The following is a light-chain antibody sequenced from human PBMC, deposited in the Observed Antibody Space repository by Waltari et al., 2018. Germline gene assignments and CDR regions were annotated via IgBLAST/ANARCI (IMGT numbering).Light chain of an antibody. CDR3: QSYDRSLTGL. J-gene: IGLJ3*02. CDR1: SYHLGAGYA. CDR2: GNN. V-gene: IGLV1-40*01. Sequence: HSVLTQPPSVSGAPGQRVPISCPRRSYHLGAGYAVHWYQQLPGTAPKVLIYGNNIRPAGVPDRFSASRSGTSASLAITGGQSADEADYYCQSYDRSLTGLFGGGTKLTVL.